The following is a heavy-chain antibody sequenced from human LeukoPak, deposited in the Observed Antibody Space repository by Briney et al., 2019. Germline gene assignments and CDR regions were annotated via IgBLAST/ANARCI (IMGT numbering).Heavy chain of an antibody. CDR3: TRAVESGGIVVAYYFDY. D-gene: IGHD2-2*01. Sequence: GGSLRLSCAASGFTFSSYTMNWVRQAPGKGLEWVSSISSSSSDIYYADSVKGQFPISRDTAKNSLYLQMNSLRAEDTAVYYCTRAVESGGIVVAYYFDYWGQGTLVTVSS. J-gene: IGHJ4*02. V-gene: IGHV3-21*01. CDR1: GFTFSSYT. CDR2: ISSSSSDI.